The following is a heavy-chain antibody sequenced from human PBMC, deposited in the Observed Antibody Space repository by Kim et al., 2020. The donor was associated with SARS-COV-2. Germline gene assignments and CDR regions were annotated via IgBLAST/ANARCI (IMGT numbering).Heavy chain of an antibody. CDR1: GGTFSSYA. CDR2: IIPIFGTA. CDR3: ARSREEIDAFDI. V-gene: IGHV1-69*13. J-gene: IGHJ3*02. Sequence: SVKVSCKASGGTFSSYAISWVRQAPGQGLEWMGGIIPIFGTANYAQKFQGRVTITADESTSTAYMELSSLRSEDTAVYYCARSREEIDAFDIWGQGTMVTVSS.